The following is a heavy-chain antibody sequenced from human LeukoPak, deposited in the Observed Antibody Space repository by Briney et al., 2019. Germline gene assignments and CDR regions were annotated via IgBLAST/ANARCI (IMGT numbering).Heavy chain of an antibody. D-gene: IGHD4-17*01. V-gene: IGHV3-9*01. J-gene: IGHJ4*02. CDR3: AKALGSTVTTRTYFDY. CDR1: GFTFHDYA. CDR2: LSWNGGNI. Sequence: PGGSLRLSCAASGFTFHDYAMHWVRQAPGKGLEWVSGLSWNGGNIGYAESVRGRFPISRDNAGNSLYLQMNSLRPEDTALYYCAKALGSTVTTRTYFDYWGRGTLVTVSS.